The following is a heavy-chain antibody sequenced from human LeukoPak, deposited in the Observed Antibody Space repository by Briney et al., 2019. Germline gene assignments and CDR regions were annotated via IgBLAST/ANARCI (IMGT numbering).Heavy chain of an antibody. CDR3: ARDHGSFDAFDI. CDR2: TYYRSKWYN. D-gene: IGHD6-13*01. CDR1: GYSFSSNSDA. V-gene: IGHV6-1*01. Sequence: SQTLSLTFAISGYSFSSNSDAWHWIRQSPSRGLEWLGRTYYRSKWYNDYAVSVKSRITINPDTSKNQFSLQLNSVTPEDTAVYYCARDHGSFDAFDIWGQGTMVTVSS. J-gene: IGHJ3*02.